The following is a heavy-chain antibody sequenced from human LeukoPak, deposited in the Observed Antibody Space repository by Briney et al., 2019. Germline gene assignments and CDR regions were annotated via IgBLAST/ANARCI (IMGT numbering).Heavy chain of an antibody. D-gene: IGHD4-11*01. V-gene: IGHV3-48*03. CDR1: GFTFSTYE. CDR2: ISSSGITI. Sequence: PGGSLRLSCAASGFTFSTYEMSWVRQAPGKGLEWVSYISSSGITIYYADSVKGRFTISRDNAKNSLYLQMNSLRDEDTAVYYCARGEATVAWGQGTLVTVSS. CDR3: ARGEATVA. J-gene: IGHJ4*02.